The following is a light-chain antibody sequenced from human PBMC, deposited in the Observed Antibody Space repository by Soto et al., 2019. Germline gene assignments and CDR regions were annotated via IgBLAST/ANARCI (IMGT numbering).Light chain of an antibody. CDR2: EVS. V-gene: IGLV2-14*01. J-gene: IGLJ1*01. CDR3: SSYTSTSTLV. CDR1: SSDVGGYNY. Sequence: HSALTQPASVSGSPGQSITISCTGTSSDVGGYNYVSWYQHHPGKAPKLMIYEVSNRPSGVSNRFSGSKSGNTASLTISGLQSEDDPDYFCSSYTSTSTLVFGTGTKLTVL.